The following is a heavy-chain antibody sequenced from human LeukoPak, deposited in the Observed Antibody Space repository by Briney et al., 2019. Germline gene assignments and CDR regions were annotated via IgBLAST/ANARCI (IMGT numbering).Heavy chain of an antibody. CDR2: INHSGST. V-gene: IGHV4-34*01. D-gene: IGHD3-22*01. CDR1: GGSFSGYY. CDR3: ARGSWDNDSSGFQLDY. Sequence: SETLSLTCAVYGGSFSGYYWSWIRQPPGKGLEWIGEINHSGSTNYNPSLKSRVTISVDTSKNQFSLKLSSVTTADTAVHYRARGSWDNDSSGFQLDYWGQGTLVTVSS. J-gene: IGHJ4*02.